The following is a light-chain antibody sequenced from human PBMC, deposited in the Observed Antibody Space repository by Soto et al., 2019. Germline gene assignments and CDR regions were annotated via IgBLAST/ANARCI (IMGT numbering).Light chain of an antibody. CDR1: QAIGKF. J-gene: IGKJ4*01. CDR2: DAT. Sequence: DIPMTQSPSSLSASVGDRVTINCQASQAIGKFLNWYQQKPGKAPKLLIYDATILETRIPSRFRGSGSGTDFTLTISSLQPEDFAIYYCQLIDNLHLTFGGGTRVEIK. V-gene: IGKV1-33*01. CDR3: QLIDNLHLT.